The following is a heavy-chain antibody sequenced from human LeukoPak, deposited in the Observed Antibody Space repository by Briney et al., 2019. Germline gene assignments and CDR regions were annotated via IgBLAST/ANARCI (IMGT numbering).Heavy chain of an antibody. V-gene: IGHV1-24*01. CDR3: AARSIAAAGYDY. D-gene: IGHD6-13*01. CDR2: FDPEDGET. CDR1: GYTLTELS. Sequence: ASVKVSCKVSGYTLTELSMHRVRQAPGKGLEWMGGFDPEDGETIYAQKFQGRVTMTEDTSTETAYMELSSLRSEDTAVYYCAARSIAAAGYDYWGQGTLVTVSS. J-gene: IGHJ4*02.